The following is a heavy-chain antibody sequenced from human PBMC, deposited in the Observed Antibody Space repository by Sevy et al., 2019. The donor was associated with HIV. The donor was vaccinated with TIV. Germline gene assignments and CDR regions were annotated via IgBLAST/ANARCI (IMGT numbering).Heavy chain of an antibody. CDR2: ISNSGTTI. CDR3: ARDLPPSATTVAHFDY. J-gene: IGHJ4*02. Sequence: GGSLRLSCAASGFTFSSYEMYWVRQAPGKGLEWVSYISNSGTTISYSDSVRGRFSISRDNARNPLYLQMNSLRAEDTAVYYCARDLPPSATTVAHFDYWGQGTLVTVSS. V-gene: IGHV3-48*03. D-gene: IGHD4-17*01. CDR1: GFTFSSYE.